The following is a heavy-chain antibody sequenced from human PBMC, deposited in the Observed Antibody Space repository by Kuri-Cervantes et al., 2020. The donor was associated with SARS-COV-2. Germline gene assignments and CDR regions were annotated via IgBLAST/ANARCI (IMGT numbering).Heavy chain of an antibody. Sequence: GESLKISCAASGFTFSSYDMHWARQATGKGLEWVSAIGTAGDTYYPGSVKGRFTISREDAKNSLYLQMNSLRAEDTAVYYCARGDLGYCSGGSCYNWFDPWGQGTLVTVSS. D-gene: IGHD2-15*01. CDR2: IGTAGDT. J-gene: IGHJ5*02. V-gene: IGHV3-13*01. CDR3: ARGDLGYCSGGSCYNWFDP. CDR1: GFTFSSYD.